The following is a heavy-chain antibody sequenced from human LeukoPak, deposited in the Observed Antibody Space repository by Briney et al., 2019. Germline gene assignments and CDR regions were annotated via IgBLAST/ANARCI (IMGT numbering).Heavy chain of an antibody. CDR1: GFTFSSYA. Sequence: GASLRLSCAASGFTFSSYAMSWVRQAPGKGLEWVSAISGSGGSTYYADSVKGRFTISRDNSKNTLYLQMNSLRAEDTAVYYCAKDPLYYEYYFDYWGQGTLVTVSS. CDR2: ISGSGGST. D-gene: IGHD3-3*01. J-gene: IGHJ4*02. CDR3: AKDPLYYEYYFDY. V-gene: IGHV3-23*01.